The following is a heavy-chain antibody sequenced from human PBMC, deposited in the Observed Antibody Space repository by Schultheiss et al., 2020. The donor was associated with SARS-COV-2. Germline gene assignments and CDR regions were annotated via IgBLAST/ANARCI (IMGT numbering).Heavy chain of an antibody. Sequence: GGSLRLSCAASGFTFSNAWMSWVRQAPGKGLEWVGRIKTKTDGGTADYAAPVKGRFTISRDDSKNTLYLQMNSLKTEDTAVYYCTTLYYYDSSGYYYSDYYYGMDVWGQGTTVTVSS. CDR3: TTLYYYDSSGYYYSDYYYGMDV. D-gene: IGHD3-22*01. J-gene: IGHJ6*02. CDR2: IKTKTDGGTA. V-gene: IGHV3-15*01. CDR1: GFTFSNAW.